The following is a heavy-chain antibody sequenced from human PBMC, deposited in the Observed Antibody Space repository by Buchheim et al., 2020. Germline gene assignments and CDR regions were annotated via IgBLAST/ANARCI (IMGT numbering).Heavy chain of an antibody. CDR2: MNPNSGNT. D-gene: IGHD6-13*01. J-gene: IGHJ6*02. Sequence: QVQLVQSGAEVKKPGSSVKVSCKASGGTFSSYAISWVRQAPGQGLEWMGWMNPNSGNTGYAQKFQGRVTMTRNTSISTAYMELSSLRSEDTAVYYCARGTSSSWYYYYYGMDVWGQGTT. CDR1: GGTFSSYA. CDR3: ARGTSSSWYYYYYGMDV. V-gene: IGHV1-8*02.